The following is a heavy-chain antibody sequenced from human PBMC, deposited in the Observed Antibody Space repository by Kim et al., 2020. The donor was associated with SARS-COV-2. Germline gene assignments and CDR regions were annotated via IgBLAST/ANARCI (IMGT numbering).Heavy chain of an antibody. CDR1: GFTFSSYA. CDR2: ITDNGAGT. V-gene: IGHV3-23*01. J-gene: IGHJ4*02. CDR3: AKLAGSSPFDY. Sequence: GVSLRLSCAASGFTFSSYAMNWVRQAPGKGLEWVSDITDNGAGTYYADSVKGRFSISRDNSRNTLYLQMNSLRVEDTAVYYCAKLAGSSPFDYWGQGTLVTASS.